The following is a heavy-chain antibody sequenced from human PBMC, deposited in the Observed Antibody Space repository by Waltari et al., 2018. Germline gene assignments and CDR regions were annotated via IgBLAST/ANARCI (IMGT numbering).Heavy chain of an antibody. CDR2: ISGSGGST. Sequence: EVQLVESGGGLVQPGGSLRLSCAASGFTFSRYAMSWVRPAPGKGLEWVSAISGSGGSTYYADSVKGRFTISRDNSKNTLYLQMNSLRAEDTAVYYCAKDRDSSVDYFDYWGQGTLVTVSS. V-gene: IGHV3-23*04. D-gene: IGHD2-15*01. CDR1: GFTFSRYA. J-gene: IGHJ4*02. CDR3: AKDRDSSVDYFDY.